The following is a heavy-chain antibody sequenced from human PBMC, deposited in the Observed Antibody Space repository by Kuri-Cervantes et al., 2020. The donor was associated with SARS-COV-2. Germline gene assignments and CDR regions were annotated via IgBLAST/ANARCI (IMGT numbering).Heavy chain of an antibody. CDR3: ARDGNYDSSGHFDY. Sequence: SCAASGFTFSDYYMSWVRQAPGKGLEWIGYTYHSGSTYYNPSLKSRVTISVDRSKNQFSLKLSSVTAADTAVYYCARDGNYDSSGHFDYWGQGTLVTVSS. V-gene: IGHV4-30-2*01. D-gene: IGHD3-22*01. CDR2: TYHSGST. J-gene: IGHJ4*02. CDR1: GFTFSDYY.